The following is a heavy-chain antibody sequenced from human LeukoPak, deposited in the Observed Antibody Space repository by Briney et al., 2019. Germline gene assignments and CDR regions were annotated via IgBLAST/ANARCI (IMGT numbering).Heavy chain of an antibody. V-gene: IGHV3-30-3*01. Sequence: GGSLRLSCAASGFTFSSYAMHWVRQAPGKGLEWVAVISYDGSNKYYADSVKGRFTISRDNSKNTLYLQMNSLRAEDTAVYYCALLYGGHEDYWGQGTLVTVSS. CDR2: ISYDGSNK. J-gene: IGHJ4*02. CDR3: ALLYGGHEDY. D-gene: IGHD5-12*01. CDR1: GFTFSSYA.